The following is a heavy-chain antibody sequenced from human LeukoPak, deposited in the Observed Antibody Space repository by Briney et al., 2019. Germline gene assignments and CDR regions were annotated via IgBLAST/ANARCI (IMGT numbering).Heavy chain of an antibody. Sequence: GASVKVSCKASGYTFTSYGISWVRRDPGQGLEWMGWISGYNGKTKYGQDLQGRVTMTTDTSTSTAYMEVRSLRSDDTAVYYCARDTGDPSRGALSSVDYWGQGTLVTVSA. CDR2: ISGYNGKT. D-gene: IGHD2-21*02. CDR3: ARDTGDPSRGALSSVDY. J-gene: IGHJ4*02. CDR1: GYTFTSYG. V-gene: IGHV1-18*01.